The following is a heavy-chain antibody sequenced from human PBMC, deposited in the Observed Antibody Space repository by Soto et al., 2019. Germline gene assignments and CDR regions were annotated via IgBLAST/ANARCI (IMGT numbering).Heavy chain of an antibody. V-gene: IGHV1-58*02. CDR3: AATAYYDFWSGSLTDAFDI. J-gene: IGHJ3*02. D-gene: IGHD3-3*01. CDR1: GFAFTSSA. CDR2: IVVGSGNT. Sequence: SVKVSCKASGFAFTSSAMQRVRQARGQRLEWIGWIVVGSGNTNYAQKFQERVTITRDMSTSTAYMELSSLRSEDTAVYYCAATAYYDFWSGSLTDAFDIWGQGTMVTVSS.